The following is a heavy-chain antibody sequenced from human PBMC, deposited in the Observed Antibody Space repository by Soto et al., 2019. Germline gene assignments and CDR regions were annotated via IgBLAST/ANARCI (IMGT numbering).Heavy chain of an antibody. CDR1: GGSISMSDW. D-gene: IGHD6-13*01. V-gene: IGHV4-4*02. J-gene: IGHJ4*02. CDR3: ARARATIAAAAIFDC. Sequence: PSETLALTGARSGGSISMSDWCGGVRQPQWEGLEWIGEVHRTGSTTYNPSLESRVTIPVDKSKNQFSLTLTSVTGADTAVYYCARARATIAAAAIFDCWGQGTLVT. CDR2: VHRTGST.